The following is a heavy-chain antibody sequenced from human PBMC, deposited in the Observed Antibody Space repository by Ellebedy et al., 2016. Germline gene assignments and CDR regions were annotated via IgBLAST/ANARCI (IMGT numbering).Heavy chain of an antibody. Sequence: GESLKISXAASGFTFSSYATHWVRQAPGKGLEWVAVISYDGSNKYYADSVKGRFTISRDNSKNTLYLQMNSLRAEDTAVYYCARDVYGDYGLCDYWGQGTLVTVSS. J-gene: IGHJ4*02. CDR2: ISYDGSNK. CDR1: GFTFSSYA. CDR3: ARDVYGDYGLCDY. V-gene: IGHV3-30-3*01. D-gene: IGHD4-17*01.